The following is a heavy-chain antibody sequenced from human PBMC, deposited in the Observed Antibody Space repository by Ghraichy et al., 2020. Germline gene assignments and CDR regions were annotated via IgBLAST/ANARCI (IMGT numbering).Heavy chain of an antibody. Sequence: SETLSLTCTVSGGSISRHYWSWIRQPVGKGLEWIGHIYSSGSTTYNPSLKSRVTMSVDTSKNQFSLKLSSVTTADTAVYFCARDYSSGWPFFDCWGQGTLVTVSS. D-gene: IGHD6-19*01. V-gene: IGHV4-4*07. CDR2: IYSSGST. CDR3: ARDYSSGWPFFDC. J-gene: IGHJ4*02. CDR1: GGSISRHY.